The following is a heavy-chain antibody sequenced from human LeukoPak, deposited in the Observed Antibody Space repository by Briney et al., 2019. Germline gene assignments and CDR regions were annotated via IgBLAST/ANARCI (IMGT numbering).Heavy chain of an antibody. CDR3: ARDGRSSGSNYY. CDR1: GFIFSDYW. Sequence: PGGSLRLSCAASGFIFSDYWMTWVRQAPGKGLECVANIKQDGSEKYYVDSVKGRFTISRDNAKNSLYLQMNSLRVDDTAVYYCARDGRSSGSNYYWGQGTPVTVSS. V-gene: IGHV3-7*04. J-gene: IGHJ4*02. D-gene: IGHD3-10*01. CDR2: IKQDGSEK.